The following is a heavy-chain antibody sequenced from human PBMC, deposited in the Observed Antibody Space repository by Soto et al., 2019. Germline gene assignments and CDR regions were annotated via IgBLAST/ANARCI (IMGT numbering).Heavy chain of an antibody. CDR2: IYYTGYT. V-gene: IGHV4-59*08. D-gene: IGHD6-19*01. CDR3: ATRPKYQQWLPFFDY. J-gene: IGHJ4*02. CDR1: GDSINNRY. Sequence: QVQLQESGPGLVKPSETLSLTCTVSGDSINNRYWSWIRQPPGKGLEWIGYIYYTGYTNYNPSLKSRATISVDSSKNQLSLKLSSVTAADTAVYYCATRPKYQQWLPFFDYWSQGTLVTVSS.